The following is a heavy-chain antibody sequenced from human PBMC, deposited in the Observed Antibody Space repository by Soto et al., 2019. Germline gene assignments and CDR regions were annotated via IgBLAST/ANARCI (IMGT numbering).Heavy chain of an antibody. CDR1: GHTFISPW. J-gene: IGHJ4*01. Sequence: EAELVQSGAEVKEPGESLRISCEAAGHTFISPWSSWVRQMPGKGLEWMGRIDPSDSSTNYSPPFQGHVTISLDKSISAAYLQWSSLKASDTAIYYCASRPRGYTSGVRSWGHGNLVIVSS. CDR3: ASRPRGYTSGVRS. D-gene: IGHD5-18*01. V-gene: IGHV5-10-1*03. CDR2: IDPSDSST.